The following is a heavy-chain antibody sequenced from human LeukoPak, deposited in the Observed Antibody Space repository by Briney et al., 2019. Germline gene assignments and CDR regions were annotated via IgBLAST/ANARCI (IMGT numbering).Heavy chain of an antibody. CDR1: GFTFSSYT. CDR2: ISDDGRHK. D-gene: IGHD6-19*01. J-gene: IGHJ4*02. V-gene: IGHV3-30*04. Sequence: PGGSLRLSCAASGFTFSSYTMHWVRQTPGKGLEWMAIISDDGRHKYYADSVEGRFTISRDNSKNTLSLQMNSLRAEDTAVYYCAKGDGSFVVDFWGQGTLVTVSS. CDR3: AKGDGSFVVDF.